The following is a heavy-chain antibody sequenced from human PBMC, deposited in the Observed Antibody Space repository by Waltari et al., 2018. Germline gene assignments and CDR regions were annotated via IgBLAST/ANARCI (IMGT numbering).Heavy chain of an antibody. CDR2: IYSGGST. J-gene: IGHJ3*02. Sequence: EVQLVESGGGLIQPGGSLRLSCAASGFTVSSHYMSWVRQAPGKGLEWVSVIYSGGSTYYADSVKCRFTISRDNSKNTLYLQMNSLGAEDTAVYYCARDGVVTDDNDAFDIWGQGTMVTVSS. D-gene: IGHD2-21*02. V-gene: IGHV3-53*01. CDR1: GFTVSSHY. CDR3: ARDGVVTDDNDAFDI.